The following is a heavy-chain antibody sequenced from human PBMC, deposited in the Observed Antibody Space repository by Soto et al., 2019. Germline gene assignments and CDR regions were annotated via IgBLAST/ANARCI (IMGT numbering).Heavy chain of an antibody. CDR1: GFIFTDSA. D-gene: IGHD5-18*01. V-gene: IGHV3-73*02. Sequence: EVQLVESGGGLVQPGGSLKLSCAASGFIFTDSAIQWVRQASGKGLEWVGRIRSKVNTYATLYAASVKGRFTISRDDSMNTTYLQMNNLKTEDTAVYYCTRRRDWTAMDPLDYWGQGTLVTVSS. J-gene: IGHJ4*02. CDR3: TRRRDWTAMDPLDY. CDR2: IRSKVNTYAT.